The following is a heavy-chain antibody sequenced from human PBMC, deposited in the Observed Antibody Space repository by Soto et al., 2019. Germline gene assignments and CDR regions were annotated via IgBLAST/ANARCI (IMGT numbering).Heavy chain of an antibody. CDR2: ISGSGGST. V-gene: IGHV3-23*01. CDR3: ANDAAFHGYGDYGLFDY. J-gene: IGHJ4*02. D-gene: IGHD4-17*01. Sequence: GGSLSLSCAASGFTFSSYAMSWVRQAPGKGLEWVSAISGSGGSTYYADSVKGRFTISRDNSKNTLYLQMNSLRAEDTAVYYCANDAAFHGYGDYGLFDYWGQGTLVTVSS. CDR1: GFTFSSYA.